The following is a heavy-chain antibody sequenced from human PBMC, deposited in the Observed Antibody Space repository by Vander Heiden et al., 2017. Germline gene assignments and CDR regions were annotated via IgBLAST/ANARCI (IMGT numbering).Heavy chain of an antibody. V-gene: IGHV3-21*01. Sequence: EVHLVESGGGLVKPGGSFRLSCAASGSTFSSYSMSWVRPGPGKGLEWVSFICNRSNFIHYADSLKGRFNNSKDNAKDALCLQMNSLRVEDTAVYYWANRGYCGGDNCLHHFDYWGQGTLVTASS. CDR3: ANRGYCGGDNCLHHFDY. CDR1: GSTFSSYS. D-gene: IGHD2-15*01. CDR2: ICNRSNFI. J-gene: IGHJ4*02.